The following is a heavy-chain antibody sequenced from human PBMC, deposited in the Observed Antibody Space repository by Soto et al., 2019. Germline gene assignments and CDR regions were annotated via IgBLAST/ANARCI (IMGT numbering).Heavy chain of an antibody. CDR1: GFTFSSYA. Sequence: EVQLLESGGGLVQPGGSLRLSCAASGFTFSSYAMSWVRQAPGKGLEWVSAISAGGGNTYYRDSVKCRFTISRDNSKNTLYLQMNSLRAEDTAVYFCAQTTPSIHWFDPWGQGTLVTVSS. J-gene: IGHJ5*02. CDR2: ISAGGGNT. CDR3: AQTTPSIHWFDP. D-gene: IGHD1-1*01. V-gene: IGHV3-23*01.